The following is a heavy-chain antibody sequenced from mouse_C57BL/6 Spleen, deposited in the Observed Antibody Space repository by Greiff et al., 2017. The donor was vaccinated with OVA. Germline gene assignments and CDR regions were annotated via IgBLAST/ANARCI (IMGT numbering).Heavy chain of an antibody. CDR1: GYAFSSSW. CDR2: IYPGDGDT. Sequence: QVQLQQSGPELVKPGASVKISCKASGYAFSSSWMNWVKQRPGKGLEWIGRIYPGDGDTNYNGKFKGKATLTADKSSSTAYMQLSSLTSEDSAVYFCARSPLGYVVANFDYWGQGTTLTVSS. V-gene: IGHV1-82*01. D-gene: IGHD1-1*01. J-gene: IGHJ2*01. CDR3: ARSPLGYVVANFDY.